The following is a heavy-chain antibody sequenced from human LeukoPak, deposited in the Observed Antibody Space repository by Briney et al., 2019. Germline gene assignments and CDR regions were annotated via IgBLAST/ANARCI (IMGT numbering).Heavy chain of an antibody. CDR1: GFTFSIFR. CDR2: IGSSGDRPI. D-gene: IGHD2-15*01. V-gene: IGHV3-48*02. CDR3: ARGVGYCSGGRCYNWFDS. J-gene: IGHJ5*01. Sequence: GGSLRLSCAASGFTFSIFRMNWVRPAPGKGLEWLSYIGSSGDRPIFYRHSVKGRFTGSRDNVKNSLYLQMDSLRDEDTAVYYCARGVGYCSGGRCYNWFDSWGQGTLVTVSS.